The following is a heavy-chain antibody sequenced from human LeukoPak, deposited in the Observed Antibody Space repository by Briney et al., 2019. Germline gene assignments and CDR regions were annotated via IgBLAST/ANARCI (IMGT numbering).Heavy chain of an antibody. D-gene: IGHD3-10*01. Sequence: GGSLRLSCAASGFTFSSYWMHWVRQAPGKGLVWVSRINSDGSSTSHADSVKGRFTISRDNAKNTLYLQMNRLRAEDTAVYYCARGDYYGSGIYPYWGQGTLVTVSS. V-gene: IGHV3-74*01. CDR2: INSDGSST. CDR3: ARGDYYGSGIYPY. CDR1: GFTFSSYW. J-gene: IGHJ4*02.